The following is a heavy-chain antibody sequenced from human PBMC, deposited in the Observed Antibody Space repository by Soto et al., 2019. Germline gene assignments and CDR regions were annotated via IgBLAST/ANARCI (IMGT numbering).Heavy chain of an antibody. D-gene: IGHD3-10*01. J-gene: IGHJ4*02. CDR2: IYPGDSDT. CDR3: ARQRKAYYYGSGSYGY. CDR1: GYSFTSYW. Sequence: PGESLKISCKGSGYSFTSYWIGWVRQMPGKGLEWMGIIYPGDSDTRYSPSFQGQVTISADKSISTAYLQWSSLKASDTAMYYCARQRKAYYYGSGSYGYWGQGTLVTVSS. V-gene: IGHV5-51*01.